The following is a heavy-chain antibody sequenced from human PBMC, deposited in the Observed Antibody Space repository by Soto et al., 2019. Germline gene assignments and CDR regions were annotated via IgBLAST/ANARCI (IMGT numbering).Heavy chain of an antibody. J-gene: IGHJ5*02. V-gene: IGHV1-3*01. CDR1: GSTFTSYA. Sequence: QVQLVQSGAEVKKPGTSVKVSCKASGSTFTSYAMHWVRQAPGQRLEWMGWINAGNGNTKYSQKFQGRVTITRDTYARTAYMEVRCLRCEDTAVYYCARVLGIAVAGTPNGRFDPWGQGTLVTGSS. CDR2: INAGNGNT. CDR3: ARVLGIAVAGTPNGRFDP. D-gene: IGHD6-19*01.